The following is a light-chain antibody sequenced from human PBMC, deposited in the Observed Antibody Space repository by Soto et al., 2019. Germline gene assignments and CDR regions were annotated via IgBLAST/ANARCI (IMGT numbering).Light chain of an antibody. J-gene: IGLJ3*02. CDR2: EVS. CDR3: TSYSRYRVLV. Sequence: QSVLTQPASVSGSLGQSITISCTGTSSYIGGYKYVSWYQQHPGKAPKLIISEVSNRPSGVSDRFSGSNSGNTASLTISGLQAEDEADYYCTSYSRYRVLVFGGGTKVTVL. V-gene: IGLV2-14*01. CDR1: SSYIGGYKY.